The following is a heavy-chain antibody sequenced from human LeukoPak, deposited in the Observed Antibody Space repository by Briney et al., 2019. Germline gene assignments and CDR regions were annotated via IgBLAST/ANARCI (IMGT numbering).Heavy chain of an antibody. D-gene: IGHD3-9*01. CDR2: IYYSGST. V-gene: IGHV4-59*12. CDR3: ATQKGYYDILTGWYYFDY. CDR1: GGSISSYY. J-gene: IGHJ4*02. Sequence: PSETLSLTCTVSGGSISSYYWSWIRQPPGKGLEWIGYIYYSGSTNYNPSLKSRVTISVDTSKNQFSLKLSSVTAADTAVYYCATQKGYYDILTGWYYFDYWGQGTLVTVSS.